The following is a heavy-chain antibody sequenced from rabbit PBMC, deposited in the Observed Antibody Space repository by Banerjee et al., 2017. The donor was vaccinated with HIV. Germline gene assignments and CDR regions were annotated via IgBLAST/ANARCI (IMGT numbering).Heavy chain of an antibody. CDR3: ARDLAGDDYTSFNL. J-gene: IGHJ4*01. CDR1: GFSFSSSYW. Sequence: QSLEESGGDLVKPGASLTLTCTASGFSFSSSYWICWVRQAPGKGLEWIACINTSSGNTVYASWAKGRFTISKTSSTTVTLQMTSLTAADTATYFCARDLAGDDYTSFNLWGPGTLVTVS. D-gene: IGHD2-1*01. CDR2: INTSSGNT. V-gene: IGHV1S40*01.